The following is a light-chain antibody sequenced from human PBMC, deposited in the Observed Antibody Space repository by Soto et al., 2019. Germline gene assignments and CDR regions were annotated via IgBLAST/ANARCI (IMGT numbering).Light chain of an antibody. J-gene: IGKJ1*01. V-gene: IGKV3-15*01. CDR3: QQYNNRPPWA. CDR1: QSVTSN. CDR2: GAS. Sequence: EIVMTQSPATLSVSPWERATLSCRASQSVTSNLAWYQQKPGQAPRLLIIGASTRATGIPARFSGSGSGTEFTLTIDSLQPGDFAVYYCQQYNNRPPWAFGQGTKVEF.